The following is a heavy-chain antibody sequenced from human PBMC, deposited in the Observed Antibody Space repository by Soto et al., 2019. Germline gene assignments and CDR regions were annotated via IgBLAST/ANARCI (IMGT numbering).Heavy chain of an antibody. CDR1: GYTFTSYG. CDR2: ISAYNGNT. Sequence: QVQLVQSGAEVKKPGASVKVSCKASGYTFTSYGISWVRQAPGQGLEWMGWISAYNGNTNYAQKLQGRVTMTTDTPTSTAYMELRSLRSDDTAVYYCARGQPATWIQLWDDAFDIWGQGTMVTVSS. D-gene: IGHD5-18*01. CDR3: ARGQPATWIQLWDDAFDI. V-gene: IGHV1-18*01. J-gene: IGHJ3*02.